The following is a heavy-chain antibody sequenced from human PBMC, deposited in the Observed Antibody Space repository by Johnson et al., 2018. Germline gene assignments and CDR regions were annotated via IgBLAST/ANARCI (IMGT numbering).Heavy chain of an antibody. J-gene: IGHJ4*02. CDR3: ARHKYNTGWAD. D-gene: IGHD6-19*01. Sequence: QVQLVQAGAEVKEPGSAVKVSCKASGGTFSNSAVSWVRQAPGQGLEWMGGIIPIFRTTHNAQKFQGIVTITADESTNTAYMELNNLTSGDTATYYCARHKYNTGWADWGQGTLLTVSS. CDR1: GGTFSNSA. CDR2: IIPIFRTT. V-gene: IGHV1-69*12.